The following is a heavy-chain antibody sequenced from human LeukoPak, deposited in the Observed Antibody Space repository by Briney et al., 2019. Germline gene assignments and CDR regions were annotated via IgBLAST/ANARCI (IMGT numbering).Heavy chain of an antibody. CDR2: IYTSGST. CDR1: GGSISSGSYY. J-gene: IGHJ3*02. Sequence: PSQTLSLTCTVSGGSISSGSYYWRWIRQPAGKGLEWIGRIYTSGSTNYNPSLKSRVTISVDTSKNQFSLKLSSVTAADTAVYYCARVSGIAVAGVAFDIWGQGTMVTVSS. V-gene: IGHV4-61*02. CDR3: ARVSGIAVAGVAFDI. D-gene: IGHD6-19*01.